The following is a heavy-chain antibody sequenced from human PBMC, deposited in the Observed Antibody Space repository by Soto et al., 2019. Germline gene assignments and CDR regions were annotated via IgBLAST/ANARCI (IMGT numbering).Heavy chain of an antibody. CDR2: IYYSGST. Sequence: SETLSLTCTVSGGSVSSGSYYWSWIRQPPGKGLEWIGYIYYSGSTNYNPSLKNRVAFSVDTSKNQFSVKLRSVTAADTAVYYCARGNHYDRSGYRDWGQGTLVTVSS. D-gene: IGHD3-22*01. CDR3: ARGNHYDRSGYRD. V-gene: IGHV4-61*01. J-gene: IGHJ4*02. CDR1: GGSVSSGSYY.